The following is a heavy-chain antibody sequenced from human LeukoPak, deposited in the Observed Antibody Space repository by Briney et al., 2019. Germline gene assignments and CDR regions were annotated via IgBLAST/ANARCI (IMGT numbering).Heavy chain of an antibody. CDR1: GYTLTELS. CDR3: ATPLVATISGLPHDAFDI. J-gene: IGHJ3*02. Sequence: ASVKVSCKVSGYTLTELSMHWVRQAPGKGLEWIGGFDPEDGETIYAQKFQGRVTMTEDTSTDTAYMELSSLRSEDTAVYYCATPLVATISGLPHDAFDIWGQGTMVTVSS. V-gene: IGHV1-24*01. D-gene: IGHD5-12*01. CDR2: FDPEDGET.